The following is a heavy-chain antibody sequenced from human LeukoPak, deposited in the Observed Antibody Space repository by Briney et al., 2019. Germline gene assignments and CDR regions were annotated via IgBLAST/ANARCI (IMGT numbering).Heavy chain of an antibody. CDR3: ARAAVAVAGIEWFDP. D-gene: IGHD6-19*01. CDR1: GFTFSSYD. J-gene: IGHJ5*02. Sequence: GGSLRLSCAASGFTFSSYDMHWARQATGKGLEWVSAIGTAGDTYYPGSVKGRFTISRENAKNSLYLQMNSLRAGDTAVYYCARAAVAVAGIEWFDPWGQGTLVTVSS. V-gene: IGHV3-13*01. CDR2: IGTAGDT.